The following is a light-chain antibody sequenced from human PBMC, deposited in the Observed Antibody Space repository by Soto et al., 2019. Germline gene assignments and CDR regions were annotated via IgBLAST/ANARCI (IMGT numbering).Light chain of an antibody. CDR3: QRYGSSSPFT. CDR1: QRLSSSY. V-gene: IGKV3-20*01. Sequence: EIVLTQSPGTLSLSPGERATLSCRASQRLSSSYLAWYQQKPGQAPRLLIYGASSRASGIPDRFSGSGSGTDFDLTISRMEPEDFAVYFCQRYGSSSPFTFGQGTKVEI. CDR2: GAS. J-gene: IGKJ2*01.